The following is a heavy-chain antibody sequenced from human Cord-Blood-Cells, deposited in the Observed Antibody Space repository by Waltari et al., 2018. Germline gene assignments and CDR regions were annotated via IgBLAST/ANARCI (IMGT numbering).Heavy chain of an antibody. CDR2: TYYRSKWYN. Sequence: QVQLQQSGPGLVKPSQTLSLTCAIAGDSVSSNSAAWNWIRQSPARGLEWLGRTYYRSKWYNDYAVSVNSRLTTNPDTSKTQFSLQLNSVTPEDTAVYYCARANRGFSFYYFDYWGQGTLVTVSS. CDR3: ARANRGFSFYYFDY. V-gene: IGHV6-1*01. D-gene: IGHD7-27*01. J-gene: IGHJ4*02. CDR1: GDSVSSNSAA.